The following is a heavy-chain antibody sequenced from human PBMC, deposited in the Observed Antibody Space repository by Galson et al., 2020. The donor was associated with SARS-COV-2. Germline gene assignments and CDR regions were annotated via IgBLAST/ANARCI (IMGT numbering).Heavy chain of an antibody. CDR3: ARVEIGEQQQLVFNFHAFDI. D-gene: IGHD6-13*01. J-gene: IGHJ3*02. CDR1: GFTFSSYE. Sequence: GSLRLSCEASGFTFSSYEMNWVRQAPGKGLEWVSYISSSGSTIYYADSVKGRFTISRDNAKNSLYLQMNSLRAEDTAVYYCARVEIGEQQQLVFNFHAFDIWGQGTMVTVSS. V-gene: IGHV3-48*03. CDR2: ISSSGSTI.